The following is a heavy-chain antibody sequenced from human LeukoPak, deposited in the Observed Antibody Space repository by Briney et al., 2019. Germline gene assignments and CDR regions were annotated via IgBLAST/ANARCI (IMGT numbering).Heavy chain of an antibody. CDR3: ARQLSVVVPAATPSYYFDY. J-gene: IGHJ4*02. D-gene: IGHD2-2*01. CDR2: IYYSGST. V-gene: IGHV4-39*01. CDR1: GGSISSSSYY. Sequence: PSETLSLTCTVSGGSISSSSYYWGWIRQPPGKGLEWIGSIYYSGSTYYNPSLKSRVTISVDTSKNQFSLKLSSVTAADTAVYYCARQLSVVVPAATPSYYFDYWGQGTLVTVSS.